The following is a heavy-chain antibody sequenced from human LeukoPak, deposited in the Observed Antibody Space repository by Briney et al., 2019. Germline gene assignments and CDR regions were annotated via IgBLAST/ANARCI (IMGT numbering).Heavy chain of an antibody. Sequence: GGSLRLSCAASGFTFSSYSMNWVRQAPGKGLEWVSSISSSSSYIYYADSVKGRFTISRDNAKNSLYLQMNSLRAEDMALYYCAKASRPQNYYDSSGYSYDAFDIWGQGTMVTVSS. CDR1: GFTFSSYS. D-gene: IGHD3-22*01. CDR2: ISSSSSYI. V-gene: IGHV3-21*04. CDR3: AKASRPQNYYDSSGYSYDAFDI. J-gene: IGHJ3*02.